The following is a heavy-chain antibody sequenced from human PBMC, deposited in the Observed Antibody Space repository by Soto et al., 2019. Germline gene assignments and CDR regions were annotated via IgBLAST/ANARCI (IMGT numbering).Heavy chain of an antibody. CDR3: AREVGHGWFDP. V-gene: IGHV3-53*04. CDR1: GFTVSSNY. CDR2: IYSGGST. J-gene: IGHJ5*02. Sequence: EVQLVESGGGLVQPGGSLRLSCAASGFTVSSNYMSWVRQAPGKGLEWVSVIYSGGSTYYADSVKGRFTISRHNSKHTRYLQMNSLRAEDTAVYYCAREVGHGWFDPWGQGTLVTVSS.